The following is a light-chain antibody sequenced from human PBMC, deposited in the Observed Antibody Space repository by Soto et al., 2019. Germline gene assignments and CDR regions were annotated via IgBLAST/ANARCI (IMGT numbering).Light chain of an antibody. J-gene: IGKJ4*01. V-gene: IGKV1-5*01. CDR1: QSISSW. Sequence: DIQMTQSPSTLSASVGDRVTITCRASQSISSWLAWYQQKLGRAPRLLIYVASSLESGVPSRFSGSGYGTEFTLTISSLQSEDFAVYYCQQYNNWPPLTFGGGTKVDIK. CDR3: QQYNNWPPLT. CDR2: VAS.